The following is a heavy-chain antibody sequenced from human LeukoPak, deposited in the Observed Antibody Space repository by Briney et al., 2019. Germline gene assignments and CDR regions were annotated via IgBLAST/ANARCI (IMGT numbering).Heavy chain of an antibody. D-gene: IGHD3-22*01. CDR3: ARSTYYYDSSGYYYYYFDY. V-gene: IGHV4-59*01. CDR1: GGSISSYY. J-gene: IGHJ4*02. Sequence: SETLSLTCTVSGGSISSYYWSWIRQPPGKGLEWIGYIYYSGSTNYNPSLKSRVTISVDTSKNQFSLKLSSVTAADTAVYYCARSTYYYDSSGYYYYYFDYWGQGTLVTVSS. CDR2: IYYSGST.